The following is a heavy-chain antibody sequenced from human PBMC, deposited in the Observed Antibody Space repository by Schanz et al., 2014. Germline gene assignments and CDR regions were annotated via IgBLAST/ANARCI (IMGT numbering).Heavy chain of an antibody. V-gene: IGHV1-18*04. D-gene: IGHD6-19*01. CDR1: GYNFNRHD. J-gene: IGHJ4*02. CDR2: ISGYNGNT. Sequence: QVQLVQSGPEVKKPGASVRLSCKASGYNFNRHDISWVRQAPGQGLEWMGWISGYNGNTNYAQKLQGRVTMTTDTSTSTAYMELRSLRSDDTAVYYCARGGYSSGWYDRDIAHFDYWGQGTLVTVSS. CDR3: ARGGYSSGWYDRDIAHFDY.